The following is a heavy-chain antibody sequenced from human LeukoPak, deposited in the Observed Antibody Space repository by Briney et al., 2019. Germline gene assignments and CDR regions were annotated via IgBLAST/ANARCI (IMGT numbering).Heavy chain of an antibody. CDR3: ARGKRGYSSSWYDY. D-gene: IGHD6-13*01. CDR2: INHSGST. J-gene: IGHJ4*02. Sequence: AETLSLTCAVYGGSFSGYYWSWIRQPPGKGLEWIGEINHSGSTNYNPSLESRVTISVDTSKNQLSLKLSSVTAADAAVYYCARGKRGYSSSWYDYWGQGTLVTVSS. V-gene: IGHV4-34*01. CDR1: GGSFSGYY.